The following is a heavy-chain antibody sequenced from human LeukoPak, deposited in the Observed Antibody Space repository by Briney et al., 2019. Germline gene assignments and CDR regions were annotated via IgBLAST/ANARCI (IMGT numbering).Heavy chain of an antibody. CDR2: ISYDGSNT. CDR1: GLIASSNY. Sequence: GGSLRLSCSFSGLIASSNYMAWVRQAPGKGLEWVAVISYDGSNTYYADSVKGRFTISRDNSKNMLYLQMNSLRAEDTAVYYCAKPYYYGSRSYMDYWGQGTLVTVSS. CDR3: AKPYYYGSRSYMDY. D-gene: IGHD3-10*01. J-gene: IGHJ4*02. V-gene: IGHV3-30*18.